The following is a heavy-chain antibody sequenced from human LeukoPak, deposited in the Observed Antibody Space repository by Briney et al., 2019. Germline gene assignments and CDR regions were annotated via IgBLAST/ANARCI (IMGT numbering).Heavy chain of an antibody. CDR3: AGDGRATMGLGFDY. V-gene: IGHV1-46*01. Sequence: ASVKVSCKASGYTFTNYYMHWVRQAPAQGLEWVGIIHLSGGSTSYAQKFHGRVTMTRDTSTGTVYMDLSSLRSEDTAVYYCAGDGRATMGLGFDYWGQGTLVTVSS. CDR1: GYTFTNYY. CDR2: IHLSGGST. D-gene: IGHD3-10*01. J-gene: IGHJ4*02.